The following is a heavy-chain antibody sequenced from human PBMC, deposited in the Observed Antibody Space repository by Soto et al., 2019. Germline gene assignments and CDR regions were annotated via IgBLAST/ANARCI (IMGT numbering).Heavy chain of an antibody. CDR2: IYYSGST. D-gene: IGHD6-13*01. CDR3: ASLKQQLDYFDY. Sequence: QLQLQESGPGLVKPSETLSLTCTVSGGSISSSSYYWGWIRQPPGKGLEWIGSIYYSGSTYYNPSLKSRVTISVDTSKNQSPLKLSSVTAADTAVYYCASLKQQLDYFDYWGQGTLVTVSS. CDR1: GGSISSSSYY. V-gene: IGHV4-39*01. J-gene: IGHJ4*02.